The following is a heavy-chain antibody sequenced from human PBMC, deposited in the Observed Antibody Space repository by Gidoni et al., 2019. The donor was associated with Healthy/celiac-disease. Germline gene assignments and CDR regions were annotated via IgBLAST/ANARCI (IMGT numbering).Heavy chain of an antibody. Sequence: QVQLQQGGAGPVKPSETLSLTCAAPGGSFSGYYWRWLRQPPGKGLEWIGEINHSGSTNYKPSLKSRVTISVDTSKNQFSLKLSSVTAAATAVYYCARGGVYYDFWSGYYHNWFAPWGQGTLVTVSS. J-gene: IGHJ5*02. D-gene: IGHD3-3*01. CDR2: INHSGST. V-gene: IGHV4-34*01. CDR3: ARGGVYYDFWSGYYHNWFAP. CDR1: GGSFSGYY.